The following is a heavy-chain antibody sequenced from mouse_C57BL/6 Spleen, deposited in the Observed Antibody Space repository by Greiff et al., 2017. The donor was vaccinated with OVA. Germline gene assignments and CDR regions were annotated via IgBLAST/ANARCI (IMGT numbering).Heavy chain of an antibody. CDR3: ARRGGNYDGYYAMDY. CDR1: GFSLSTSGMG. D-gene: IGHD2-3*01. CDR2: IYWDDDK. J-gene: IGHJ4*01. V-gene: IGHV8-12*01. Sequence: QVQLKESGPGILQSSQTLSLPCSFSGFSLSTSGMGVSRIRQPSGKGLEWLAHIYWDDDKRYNPSLKRRLTISKDTSRNQVFLKITSVDTADTATYYCARRGGNYDGYYAMDYWGQGTSVTVSS.